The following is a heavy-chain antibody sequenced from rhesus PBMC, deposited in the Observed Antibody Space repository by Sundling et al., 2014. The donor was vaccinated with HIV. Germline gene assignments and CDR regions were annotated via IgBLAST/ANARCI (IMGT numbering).Heavy chain of an antibody. CDR2: ISSASVYI. D-gene: IGHD3-9*01. J-gene: IGHJ4*01. CDR3: TGSITRMITVTITPRDFDY. Sequence: EVQLVESGGGLVQPGGSLRLSCAASGFTFSGYGMSWVRQAPGKGLEWVSSISSASVYIYYADSVKGRFTISRDNAKNSLSLQMNSLRAEDTAVYYCTGSITRMITVTITPRDFDYWGQGVLVTVSS. V-gene: IGHV3-136*01. CDR1: GFTFSGYG.